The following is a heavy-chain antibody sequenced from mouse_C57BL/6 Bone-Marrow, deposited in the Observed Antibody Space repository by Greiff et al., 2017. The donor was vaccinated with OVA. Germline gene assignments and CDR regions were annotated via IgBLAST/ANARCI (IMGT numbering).Heavy chain of an antibody. CDR2: IRSKSNNYAT. D-gene: IGHD2-5*01. J-gene: IGHJ3*01. CDR1: GFSFNTYA. V-gene: IGHV10-1*01. CDR3: VRQVYSNYED. Sequence: EADGGLVQPKGSLKLSCAASGFSFNTYAMNWVRQAPGKGLEWVARIRSKSNNYATYYADSVKDRFTISRDDSESMLYLQMNNLKTEDTAMYYCVRQVYSNYEDWGQGTLVTVSA.